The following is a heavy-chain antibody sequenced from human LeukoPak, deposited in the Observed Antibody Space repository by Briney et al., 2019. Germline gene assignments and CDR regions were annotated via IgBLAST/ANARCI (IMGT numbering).Heavy chain of an antibody. J-gene: IGHJ4*02. Sequence: GGSLRLSCAASGFTFSNYGIHWVRLAPGKGLEWVAFIRYDGTIKYYVDSVKGRFTVSRDNSKNTLYLQKNSLRAEDTAVYYCAKDVNVGGDYFDYWGQGTLVTVSS. CDR3: AKDVNVGGDYFDY. CDR1: GFTFSNYG. D-gene: IGHD3-10*01. CDR2: IRYDGTIK. V-gene: IGHV3-30*02.